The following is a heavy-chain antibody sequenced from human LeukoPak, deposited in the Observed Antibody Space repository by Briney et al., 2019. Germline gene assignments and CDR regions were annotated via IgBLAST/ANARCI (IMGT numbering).Heavy chain of an antibody. CDR1: GGSISSGGHY. D-gene: IGHD3-22*01. J-gene: IGHJ5*02. CDR3: ARGSRQPYYDSSGYLP. V-gene: IGHV4-31*03. Sequence: SETLSLTCTVSGGSISSGGHYWSWIRQHPGKGLEWIGYIYYGGSTYYNPSLKSRVTISVDTSKNQFSLKLSSVTAADTAVYCCARGSRQPYYDSSGYLPWGQGTLVTVSS. CDR2: IYYGGST.